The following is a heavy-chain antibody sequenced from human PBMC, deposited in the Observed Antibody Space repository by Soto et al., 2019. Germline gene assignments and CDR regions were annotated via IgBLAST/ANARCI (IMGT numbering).Heavy chain of an antibody. D-gene: IGHD5-12*01. Sequence: ASVKFSCKTSGYTFTNYHIHWVRQAPGQGLEWLGIINPSDGGTGYAQKFQGRVTMTRDTSTSTVYMDMSSLRSEDTAVYYCARVAHQSLDYWGLGTLVTVSS. V-gene: IGHV1-46*01. CDR3: ARVAHQSLDY. CDR2: INPSDGGT. CDR1: GYTFTNYH. J-gene: IGHJ4*02.